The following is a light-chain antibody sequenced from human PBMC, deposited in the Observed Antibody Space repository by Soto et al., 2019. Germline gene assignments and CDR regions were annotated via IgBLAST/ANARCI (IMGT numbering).Light chain of an antibody. CDR2: GAS. CDR3: QQYNKWPPIT. J-gene: IGKJ5*01. Sequence: EIVMTQSPATLSVSPGERVALSCRASQSVSSNLAWYQQKPGQAPRLLIFGASTGATGIPARFSGSGSGTEFTLTISSLQSEDFAVYYCQQYNKWPPITFGQGTRLEIK. CDR1: QSVSSN. V-gene: IGKV3-15*01.